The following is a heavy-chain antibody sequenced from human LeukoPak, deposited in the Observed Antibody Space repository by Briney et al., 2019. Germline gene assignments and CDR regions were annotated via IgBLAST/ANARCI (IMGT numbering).Heavy chain of an antibody. Sequence: SETLSLTCTVSGGSISSSSYHWGWIRQPPGKGLEWIGSIYYSGSTYYNPSLKSRVTISVDTSKNQFSLKLSSVTAADTAVYYCARESSGYYLNPFDPWGQGTLVTVSS. CDR2: IYYSGST. J-gene: IGHJ5*02. CDR3: ARESSGYYLNPFDP. CDR1: GGSISSSSYH. D-gene: IGHD3-22*01. V-gene: IGHV4-39*07.